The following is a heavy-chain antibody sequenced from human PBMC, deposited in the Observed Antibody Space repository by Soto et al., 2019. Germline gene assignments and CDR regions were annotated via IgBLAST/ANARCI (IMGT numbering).Heavy chain of an antibody. CDR3: AKGAVAGTPTSYYYYGMDV. J-gene: IGHJ6*02. Sequence: QVQLLQSGAEVKKPGSSMRVSCEASGGSFRTYAISWVRQAPGQGLQWMGEIIPIFRTGNYAQKFQGRVTITADKSTTTVYMDLRSLRSEDTAVYYCAKGAVAGTPTSYYYYGMDVWGQGTTVTVSS. CDR2: IIPIFRTG. D-gene: IGHD6-19*01. V-gene: IGHV1-69*14. CDR1: GGSFRTYA.